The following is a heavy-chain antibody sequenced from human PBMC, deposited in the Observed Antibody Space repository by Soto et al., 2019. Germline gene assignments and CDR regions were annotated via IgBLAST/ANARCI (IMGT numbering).Heavy chain of an antibody. CDR1: GGSISSGGYY. V-gene: IGHV4-31*03. CDR2: NYYSGIT. Sequence: SETLSLSCTVSGGSISSGGYYWTWIRQHPGKGLEWIGYNYYSGITYYNPSLKSRVTISLDTSKNQFSLKLSSVTAADTAVYYCARRSSIAGIYYGIDAWGQGTTVT. J-gene: IGHJ6*02. D-gene: IGHD6-6*01. CDR3: ARRSSIAGIYYGIDA.